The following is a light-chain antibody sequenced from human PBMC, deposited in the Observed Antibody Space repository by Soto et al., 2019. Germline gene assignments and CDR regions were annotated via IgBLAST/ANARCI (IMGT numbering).Light chain of an antibody. J-gene: IGKJ2*01. CDR3: QQYGSSPPYT. CDR1: QSVSSRY. Sequence: EIVLTQSPGTLSLSPGERATLSCRASQSVSSRYLAWYQQKPGHAPRLLMYGASSRATGIPDRFSGSGSGTHFTLTISSLEPDDFAVYYCQQYGSSPPYTFGQGTKLEIK. V-gene: IGKV3-20*01. CDR2: GAS.